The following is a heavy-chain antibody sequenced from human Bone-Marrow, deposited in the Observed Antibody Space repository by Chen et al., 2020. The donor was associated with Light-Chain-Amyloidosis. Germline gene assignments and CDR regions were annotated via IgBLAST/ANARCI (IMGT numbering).Heavy chain of an antibody. CDR1: SGSISSDNYY. Sequence: QLQLQESGPGLGKTSETVSLTCTVSSGSISSDNYYWGWIRQPPGQGLEWIGSIYFRGDTYYRPSLRSRVTISVDTSKNQFSLILNSMTAADTAVYYCVRQRRGIGWLPVYWGQGTLVTVSS. CDR2: IYFRGDT. V-gene: IGHV4-39*01. D-gene: IGHD3-9*01. CDR3: VRQRRGIGWLPVY. J-gene: IGHJ4*02.